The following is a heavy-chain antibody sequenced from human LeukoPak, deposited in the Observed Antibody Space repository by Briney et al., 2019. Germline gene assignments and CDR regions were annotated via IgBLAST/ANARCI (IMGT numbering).Heavy chain of an antibody. CDR3: ARCGYSGYGGFDY. V-gene: IGHV4-61*02. CDR2: IYTSGST. Sequence: SETLSLTCIVSRGSISSGSYYWSWIRQPAGKGLEWIGRIYTSGSTNYNPSLKSRVTISVDTSKNQFSLKLSSVTAADTAVYYCARCGYSGYGGFDYWGQGTLVTVSS. CDR1: RGSISSGSYY. D-gene: IGHD5-12*01. J-gene: IGHJ4*02.